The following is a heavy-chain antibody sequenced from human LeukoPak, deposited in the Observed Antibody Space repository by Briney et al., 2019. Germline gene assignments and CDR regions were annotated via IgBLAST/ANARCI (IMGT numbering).Heavy chain of an antibody. CDR3: ARRPRYWGHNWFDP. CDR2: IYPGDSDT. D-gene: IGHD2-8*02. CDR1: GYRFTSYW. V-gene: IGHV5-51*01. J-gene: IGHJ5*02. Sequence: GESLKISCKGSGYRFTSYWIGWVRQMPGKGLEWMGIIYPGDSDTRYSPSFQGQVTISADKSIGTAYLQWSSLKASDTAMYYCARRPRYWGHNWFDPWGQGTLVTVSS.